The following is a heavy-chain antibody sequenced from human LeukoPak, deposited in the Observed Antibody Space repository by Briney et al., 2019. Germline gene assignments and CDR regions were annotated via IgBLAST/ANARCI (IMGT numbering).Heavy chain of an antibody. D-gene: IGHD3-22*01. CDR2: ISSSGSTI. CDR3: ARDTYYYNSSAFYHYYYGMDV. V-gene: IGHV3-48*03. CDR1: GFTFSNYA. Sequence: GGSLRLSCAASGFTFSNYAMSWVRQAPGKGLEWVSYISSSGSTIYYADSVKGRFTISRDNAKNTLYLQMNSLRAEDTAVYYCARDTYYYNSSAFYHYYYGMDVWGQGTTVTVSS. J-gene: IGHJ6*02.